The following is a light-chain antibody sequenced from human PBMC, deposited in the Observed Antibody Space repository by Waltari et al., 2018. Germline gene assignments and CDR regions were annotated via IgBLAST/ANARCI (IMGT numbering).Light chain of an antibody. CDR1: QNINAY. Sequence: DIQMTQSPSTLSASVGDRVTLTCRASQNINAYLAWYQQRSGQAPKFLIYKASTLESGVPSRFSGSGSGTEFTLTIISLQPDDFATYYCQQYYSYPLTFGGGTKVEIK. CDR2: KAS. CDR3: QQYYSYPLT. V-gene: IGKV1-5*03. J-gene: IGKJ4*01.